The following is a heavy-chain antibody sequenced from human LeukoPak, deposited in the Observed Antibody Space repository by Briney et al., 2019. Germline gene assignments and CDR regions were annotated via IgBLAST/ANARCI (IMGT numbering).Heavy chain of an antibody. Sequence: PRASVKVSCKASGYTFTGYYMHWVRQAPGQGLEWMGWINPNGGGTNYAQKFQGRVTMTRDTSISTAYMELSRLRSDDTAVYYCARERYGATGGWFDPWGQGTLVTVSS. CDR1: GYTFTGYY. CDR2: INPNGGGT. D-gene: IGHD4-17*01. V-gene: IGHV1-2*02. CDR3: ARERYGATGGWFDP. J-gene: IGHJ5*02.